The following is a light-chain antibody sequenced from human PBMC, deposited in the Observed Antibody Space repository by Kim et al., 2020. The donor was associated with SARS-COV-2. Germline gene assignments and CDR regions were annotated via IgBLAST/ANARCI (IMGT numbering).Light chain of an antibody. CDR1: QSLSGNY. CDR3: QQYDSAPRT. Sequence: SPGERATLSCRASQSLSGNYLAWYQQKPGQAPRLLMYGASHRATGIPDRFSGSGSGTDFILALSRLEPEDFAVYYCQQYDSAPRTFGQGTKVDIK. J-gene: IGKJ1*01. CDR2: GAS. V-gene: IGKV3-20*01.